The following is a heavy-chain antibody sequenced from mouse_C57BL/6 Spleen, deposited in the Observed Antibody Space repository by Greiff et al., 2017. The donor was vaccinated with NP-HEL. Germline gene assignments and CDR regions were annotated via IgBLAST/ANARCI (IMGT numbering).Heavy chain of an antibody. V-gene: IGHV1-82*01. Sequence: QVQLKESGPELVKPGASVKISCKASGYAFSSSWMNWVKQRPGKGLEWIGRIYPGDGDTNYNGKFKGKATLTADKSSSTAYMQLSSLTSEDSAVCCCARGGPWAMDYWGQGTSVTVSS. CDR1: GYAFSSSW. J-gene: IGHJ4*01. CDR3: ARGGPWAMDY. CDR2: IYPGDGDT.